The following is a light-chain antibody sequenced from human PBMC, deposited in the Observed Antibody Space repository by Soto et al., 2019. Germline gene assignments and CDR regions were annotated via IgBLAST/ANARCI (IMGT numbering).Light chain of an antibody. CDR3: QQYAAYSWT. J-gene: IGKJ1*01. CDR1: QSIDRW. V-gene: IGKV1-5*03. Sequence: DIQMTQSPSTLPASVGDRVTITCRASQSIDRWLAWYQQRPGKAPKLLIYEASTLERGVPSRFGGSGSGTEFTLPISSLQSDDFGTYYCQQYAAYSWTFGQGTKVDIK. CDR2: EAS.